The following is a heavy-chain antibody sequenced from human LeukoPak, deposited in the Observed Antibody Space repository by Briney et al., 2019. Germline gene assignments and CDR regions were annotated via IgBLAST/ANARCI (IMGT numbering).Heavy chain of an antibody. Sequence: GASVKVSCKASGGTFSSYAISWVRQAPGQGLEWMGGIIPIFGTANYAQKFQGRVTITADESTSTAYMELSSLRSGDTAVYYCASDIVVVPAARAAGIDHRYYYYYGMDVWGQGTTVTVSS. J-gene: IGHJ6*02. CDR3: ASDIVVVPAARAAGIDHRYYYYYGMDV. D-gene: IGHD2-2*01. V-gene: IGHV1-69*13. CDR2: IIPIFGTA. CDR1: GGTFSSYA.